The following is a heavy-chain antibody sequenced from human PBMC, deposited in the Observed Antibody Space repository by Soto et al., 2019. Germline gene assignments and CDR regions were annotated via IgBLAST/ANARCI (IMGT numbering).Heavy chain of an antibody. Sequence: SETLSLTCAVYGGSFSGYYWSWIRQPPGKGLEWIGEINHSGSTNYNPSLKSRVTISVDTSKNQFSLKLSSVTAADTAVYYCARGRTIFGAVISISNDYWGQGTLVTVSS. D-gene: IGHD3-3*01. J-gene: IGHJ4*02. V-gene: IGHV4-34*01. CDR2: INHSGST. CDR1: GGSFSGYY. CDR3: ARGRTIFGAVISISNDY.